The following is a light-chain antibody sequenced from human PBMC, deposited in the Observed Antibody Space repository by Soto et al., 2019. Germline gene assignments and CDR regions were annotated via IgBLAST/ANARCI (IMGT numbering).Light chain of an antibody. CDR3: QQSYSTPYT. V-gene: IGKV1-39*01. CDR1: QSFTRF. J-gene: IGKJ2*01. CDR2: AVS. Sequence: DIQMTQSPSSLSASVGDRITITCRASQSFTRFLNWYQHKVGEAPKVLIYAVSSLQSGVPSRFSGSGSGTDFTLTISNLQPEDFATYYCQQSYSTPYTFGQGTKVDIK.